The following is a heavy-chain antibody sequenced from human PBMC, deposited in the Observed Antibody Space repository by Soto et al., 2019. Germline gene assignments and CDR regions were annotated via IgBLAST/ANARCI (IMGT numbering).Heavy chain of an antibody. V-gene: IGHV4-34*01. J-gene: IGHJ2*01. CDR2: VSHSGIA. D-gene: IGHD2-15*01. CDR1: GASFAGYY. CDR3: ARYGGTSIWYFDI. Sequence: QVQLQQWGAGLLKPSETLSLTCTVYGASFAGYYWTWLRQSPGKGLEWIGEVSHSGIAKYNPSLGSRVPLSLVTSNTQFSLDLTPVTAADTAVYYCARYGGTSIWYFDIWGRGTLVSVSS.